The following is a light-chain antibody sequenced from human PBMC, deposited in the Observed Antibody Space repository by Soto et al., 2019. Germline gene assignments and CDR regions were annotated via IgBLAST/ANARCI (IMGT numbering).Light chain of an antibody. Sequence: DIQMTQSPSTLSASVGDRVTITCRASQSMNRWLAWYQQKPGKAPKLLIYDASSLESGVPSRFSGSGSGTEFTLTIISLQPDDFATYYCQQYNVFYSFGQGTKLEIK. CDR1: QSMNRW. J-gene: IGKJ2*03. CDR3: QQYNVFYS. V-gene: IGKV1-5*01. CDR2: DAS.